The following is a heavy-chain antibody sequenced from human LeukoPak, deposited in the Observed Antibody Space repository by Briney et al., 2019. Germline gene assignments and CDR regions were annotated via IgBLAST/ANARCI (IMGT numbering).Heavy chain of an antibody. J-gene: IGHJ6*02. CDR3: AKDRGGSGISCGMDV. CDR1: GFTFSSYG. CDR2: ISYDGSNK. D-gene: IGHD3-10*01. V-gene: IGHV3-30*18. Sequence: GGSLRLSCAASGFTFSSYGMHWVRQAPGKGLEWVAVISYDGSNKYYADSVKGRFTISRDNSKNTLYLQMNSLRAEDTAVYYCAKDRGGSGISCGMDVWGQGTTVTVSS.